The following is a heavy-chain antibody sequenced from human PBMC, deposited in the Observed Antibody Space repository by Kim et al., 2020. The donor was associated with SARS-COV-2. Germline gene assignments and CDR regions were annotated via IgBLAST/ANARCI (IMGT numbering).Heavy chain of an antibody. V-gene: IGHV3-11*04. D-gene: IGHD3-10*01. CDR1: GFTFSDYY. CDR2: ISGTGSIT. Sequence: GGSLRLSCEVSGFTFSDYYMSWIRQAPGKGLEWVAYISGTGSITYYADSVKGRFIISRDNASLHLQMSSLRAEDTAVYYCVRDGRIRMGRGEKNYYYYGMDVWGQGTTVIVSS. CDR3: VRDGRIRMGRGEKNYYYYGMDV. J-gene: IGHJ6*02.